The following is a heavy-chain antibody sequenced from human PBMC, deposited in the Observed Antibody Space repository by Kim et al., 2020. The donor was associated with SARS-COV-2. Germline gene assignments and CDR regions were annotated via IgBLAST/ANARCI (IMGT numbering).Heavy chain of an antibody. CDR3: ARDGRAAAGNYYYYGMDV. CDR2: IWYDGSNK. J-gene: IGHJ6*02. D-gene: IGHD6-13*01. CDR1: GFTFSSYG. Sequence: GGSLRLSCAASGFTFSSYGMHWVRQAPGKGLEWVAVIWYDGSNKYYADSVKGRFTISRDNSKNTLYLQMNSLRAEDTAVYYCARDGRAAAGNYYYYGMDVWGQGTTVTVSS. V-gene: IGHV3-33*01.